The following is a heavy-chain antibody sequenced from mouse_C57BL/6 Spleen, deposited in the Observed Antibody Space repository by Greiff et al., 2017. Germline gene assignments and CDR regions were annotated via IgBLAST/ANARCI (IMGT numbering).Heavy chain of an antibody. Sequence: EVQLQQSGAELVKPGASVKLSCTASGFNIKDYYMHWVKQRTEQGLEWIGRIDPEDGETKYAPKFPGKATITADTSSNTAYLQLSSLTSEDTAVYYCAKRREDAMDYWGQGTSVTVSS. CDR2: IDPEDGET. J-gene: IGHJ4*01. CDR3: AKRREDAMDY. V-gene: IGHV14-2*01. CDR1: GFNIKDYY.